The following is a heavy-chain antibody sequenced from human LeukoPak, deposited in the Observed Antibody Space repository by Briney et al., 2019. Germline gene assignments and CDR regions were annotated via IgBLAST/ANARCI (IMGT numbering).Heavy chain of an antibody. CDR3: ASLYGSVTD. V-gene: IGHV4-38-2*02. Sequence: SETLSLTCTVSGYSISSGYYWGWIRQPPGKGLEWIGSIYYSGSTYYNPSLKSRVTISVDTSKNQFSLKLSSVTAADTAVYYCASLYGSVTDWGQGTLVTVSS. J-gene: IGHJ4*02. D-gene: IGHD3-10*01. CDR1: GYSISSGYY. CDR2: IYYSGST.